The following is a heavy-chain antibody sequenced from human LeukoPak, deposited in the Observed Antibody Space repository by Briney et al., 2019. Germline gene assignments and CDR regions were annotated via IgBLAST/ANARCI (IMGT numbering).Heavy chain of an antibody. CDR2: IRRGTNSYTT. V-gene: IGHV3-72*01. CDR3: TRDGGEGGNSAFDI. J-gene: IGHJ3*02. D-gene: IGHD3-16*01. CDR1: GFTFSSYA. Sequence: GGSLRLSCAASGFTFSSYAMSWVRQAPGKGLEWVGRIRRGTNSYTTEYAASVKGRFIISRDDSKNSLYLHMSSLKTEDTAVYHCTRDGGEGGNSAFDIWGQGTMVTVSS.